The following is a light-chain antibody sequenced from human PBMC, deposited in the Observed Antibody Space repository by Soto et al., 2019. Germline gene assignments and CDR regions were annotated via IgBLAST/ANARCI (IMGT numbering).Light chain of an antibody. CDR2: AAS. CDR3: QQSYSNPRT. Sequence: DIQMTQSPSSLSASVVDRVTITCRASQSISSYLNWYQQKQGKAPKILIYAASSLQSGVPSRFSGSGSGTDFTLTISSLQPEDFATYYCQQSYSNPRTFGQGTKVDIK. V-gene: IGKV1-39*01. CDR1: QSISSY. J-gene: IGKJ1*01.